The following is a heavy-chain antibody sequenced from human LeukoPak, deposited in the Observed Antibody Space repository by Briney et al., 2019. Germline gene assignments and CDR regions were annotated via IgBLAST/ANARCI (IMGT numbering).Heavy chain of an antibody. J-gene: IGHJ4*02. CDR3: AKDLRFLEWIIDY. V-gene: IGHV3-23*01. Sequence: SGGSLRLSCAASGFTFSSYAMSWVRQAPGKGLEWVSAISGSGGSTYYADSVKGRFTISRDNSKNTLYLQMNSLRAEDTAVYYCAKDLRFLEWIIDYWGQGTLVTVSS. CDR2: ISGSGGST. CDR1: GFTFSSYA. D-gene: IGHD3-3*01.